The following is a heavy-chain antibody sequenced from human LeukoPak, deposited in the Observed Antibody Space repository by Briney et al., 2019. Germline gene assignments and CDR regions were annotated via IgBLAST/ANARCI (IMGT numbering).Heavy chain of an antibody. CDR1: GFTFSSYA. Sequence: PGGSLRLSCAASGFTFSSYAMNWVRQAPGKGLEWVSSISSSSSYIYYADSVKGRFTISSDNAENSLYLQMSSLRAEDTAVYYCARRYYGSATYRLPYDYWGQGTLVTVSS. CDR3: ARRYYGSATYRLPYDY. J-gene: IGHJ4*02. V-gene: IGHV3-21*01. D-gene: IGHD3-22*01. CDR2: ISSSSSYI.